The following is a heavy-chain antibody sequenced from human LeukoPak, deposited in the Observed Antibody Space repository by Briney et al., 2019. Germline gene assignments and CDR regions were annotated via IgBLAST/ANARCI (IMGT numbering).Heavy chain of an antibody. CDR1: GFTFKNYD. D-gene: IGHD3-22*01. Sequence: GALRLSCAASGFTFKNYDMNWVRQAPGKGLEWVSEISRGGAGTYYADFVKARFTISRDNSKNTLYLQMNSLRADDTAIYYCAKVDYYSESSSYYKYFDPWGQGTLVTVSS. J-gene: IGHJ5*02. V-gene: IGHV3-23*01. CDR2: ISRGGAGT. CDR3: AKVDYYSESSSYYKYFDP.